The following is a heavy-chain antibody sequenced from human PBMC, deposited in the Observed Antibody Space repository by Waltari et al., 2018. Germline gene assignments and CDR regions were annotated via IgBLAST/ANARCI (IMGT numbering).Heavy chain of an antibody. V-gene: IGHV3-7*01. CDR2: INPDGSAK. CDR3: VRDLRWAFDI. J-gene: IGHJ3*02. Sequence: VRQAPGKGLEWGAKINPDGSAKTYVDSVKGRFAISRDNSKNSLYLPMNSLRAEDTAVYYCVRDLRWAFDIWGQGTMVTVSA. D-gene: IGHD2-15*01.